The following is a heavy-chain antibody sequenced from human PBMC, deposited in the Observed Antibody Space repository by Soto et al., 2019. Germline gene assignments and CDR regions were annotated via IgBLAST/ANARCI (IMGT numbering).Heavy chain of an antibody. CDR3: ARGRFSGSYTPFAL. CDR2: ISSNGGST. D-gene: IGHD1-26*01. Sequence: EVQLVESGEGLVQPGGSLRLSCAASGFTFSNYAMHWVRHAPGKGLEYVSAISSNGGSTYYADSVKGRFTISRDNSKNTLYLQMGSPRADDVAVYYCARGRFSGSYTPFALWGRGSPVTVSS. J-gene: IGHJ2*01. CDR1: GFTFSNYA. V-gene: IGHV3-64*02.